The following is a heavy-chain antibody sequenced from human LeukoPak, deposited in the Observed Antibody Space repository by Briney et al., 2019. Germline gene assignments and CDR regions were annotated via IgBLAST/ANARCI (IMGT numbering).Heavy chain of an antibody. CDR2: IKQDESEK. V-gene: IGHV3-7*05. CDR3: AKEGAARHNFDY. CDR1: GFTFTSYW. Sequence: GGSLRLSCAASGFTFTSYWMSWVRQAPGKGLEWVANIKQDESEKYYVDSVKGRFTISRDNAKNSLYLQMNSLRAEDTAVYYCAKEGAARHNFDYWGQGTLVTVSS. D-gene: IGHD6-6*01. J-gene: IGHJ4*02.